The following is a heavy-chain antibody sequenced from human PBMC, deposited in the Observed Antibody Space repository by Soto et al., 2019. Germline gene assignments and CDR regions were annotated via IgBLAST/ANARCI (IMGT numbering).Heavy chain of an antibody. J-gene: IGHJ3*02. CDR2: IIPIFGTA. D-gene: IGHD2-21*02. V-gene: IGHV1-69*06. Sequence: AVKVSCKASGGTFSSYAISWVRQAPGQGLEWMGGIIPIFGTANYAQKFQGRVTITADKSTSTAYMELSSLRSEDTAVYYCARGTTCGGDCYLYAFDIRGQGKMVPVS. CDR3: ARGTTCGGDCYLYAFDI. CDR1: GGTFSSYA.